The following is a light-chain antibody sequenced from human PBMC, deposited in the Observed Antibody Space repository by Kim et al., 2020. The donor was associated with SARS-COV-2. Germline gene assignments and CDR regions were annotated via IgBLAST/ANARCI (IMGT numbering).Light chain of an antibody. Sequence: LRKTVRITCQGDSLRSFYASWYQQKPRQAPVLVIYGKNNRPSGIPDRFSGSSSGNTASLTITEAQAEDEADYYCNSRDSSGNHLVFGGGTKLTVL. CDR2: GKN. J-gene: IGLJ3*02. CDR1: SLRSFY. V-gene: IGLV3-19*01. CDR3: NSRDSSGNHLV.